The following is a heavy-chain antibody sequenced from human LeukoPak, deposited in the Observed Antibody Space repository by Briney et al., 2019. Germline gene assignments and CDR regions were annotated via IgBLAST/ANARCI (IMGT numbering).Heavy chain of an antibody. CDR2: INHSGST. CDR1: AVSFSGYY. J-gene: IGHJ4*02. V-gene: IGHV4-34*01. Sequence: SETLSLTCAVYAVSFSGYYWSWLRQPPGKGLEWVGEINHSGSTNYHPSLKSRVTISVATSKNQFSLKLSSVTAADTAVYYCARLGRGYCSGGSCSGYWGQGTLVTVSS. CDR3: ARLGRGYCSGGSCSGY. D-gene: IGHD2-15*01.